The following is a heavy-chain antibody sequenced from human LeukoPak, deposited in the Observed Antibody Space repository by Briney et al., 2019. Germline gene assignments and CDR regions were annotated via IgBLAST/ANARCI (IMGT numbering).Heavy chain of an antibody. J-gene: IGHJ3*02. CDR2: INPNSGGT. Sequence: GASVKVSCKASGYTFTGYYMHWVRQAPGQGLEWMGWINPNSGGTNYAQKFQGRVTMTRDTSISTAYMELSRLRSDDTAVYYCARVKTAIFGVETGAFDIWGQGTMVTVSS. CDR3: ARVKTAIFGVETGAFDI. D-gene: IGHD3-3*01. CDR1: GYTFTGYY. V-gene: IGHV1-2*02.